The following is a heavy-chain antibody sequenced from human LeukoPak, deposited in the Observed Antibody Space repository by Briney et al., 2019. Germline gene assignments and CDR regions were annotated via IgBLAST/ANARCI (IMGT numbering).Heavy chain of an antibody. V-gene: IGHV4-59*08. CDR3: AKLGHSDGWYLGAFDI. CDR1: GGSITGPY. CDR2: TSHSRTT. J-gene: IGHJ3*02. D-gene: IGHD6-19*01. Sequence: SETLPLTCAVSGGSITGPYWNWIRQTPGMRLEWIGYTSHSRTTIYNSYFKGRATMSIDTSKNQLYLNLTSVTATDTAVYYCAKLGHSDGWYLGAFDIWGQGTTVIVSS.